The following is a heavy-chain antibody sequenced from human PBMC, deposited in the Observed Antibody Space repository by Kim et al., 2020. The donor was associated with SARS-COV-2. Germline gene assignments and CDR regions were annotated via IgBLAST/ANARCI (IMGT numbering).Heavy chain of an antibody. CDR2: IYYSGST. CDR1: GGSISSSSYY. CDR3: ARVGGLDY. V-gene: IGHV4-39*01. D-gene: IGHD1-26*01. Sequence: SETLSLTCTVSGGSISSSSYYWGWIRQPPGKGLEWIGSIYYSGSTYYNPSLKSRVTISVDTSKNQFSLKLSSVTAADTAVYYCARVGGLDYWGQGTLVTVSS. J-gene: IGHJ4*02.